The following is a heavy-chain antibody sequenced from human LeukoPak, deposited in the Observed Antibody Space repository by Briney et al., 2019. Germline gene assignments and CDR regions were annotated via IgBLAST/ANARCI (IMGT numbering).Heavy chain of an antibody. V-gene: IGHV4-39*01. CDR3: AGTIVGATTAGDFDY. CDR1: GGSISSSSYY. CDR2: IYYSGST. D-gene: IGHD1-26*01. J-gene: IGHJ4*02. Sequence: SETLSLTCTVSGGSISSSSYYWGWIRQPPGKGLEWIGSIYYSGSTYYNPSLKSRVTISVDTSKNQSSLKLSSVTAADTAVYYCAGTIVGATTAGDFDYWGQGTLVTVSS.